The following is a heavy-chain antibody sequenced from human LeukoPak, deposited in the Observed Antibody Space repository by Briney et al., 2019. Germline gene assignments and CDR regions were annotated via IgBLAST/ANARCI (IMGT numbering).Heavy chain of an antibody. Sequence: GASVKVSCKASGYTFTSYDINWVRQATGQGLEWMGWMNPNSGNTGYAQKFQGRVTMTEDTSTDTAYMELSSLRSEDTAVYYCASNYPACWGQGTLVTVSS. D-gene: IGHD4-11*01. CDR3: ASNYPAC. CDR2: MNPNSGNT. CDR1: GYTFTSYD. V-gene: IGHV1-8*02. J-gene: IGHJ4*02.